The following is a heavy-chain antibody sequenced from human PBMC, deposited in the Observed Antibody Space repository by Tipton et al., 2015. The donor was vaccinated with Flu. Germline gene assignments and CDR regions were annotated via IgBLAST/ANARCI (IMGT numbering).Heavy chain of an antibody. D-gene: IGHD6-19*01. Sequence: RSLRLSCAASGFTFSSYGMHWVRQAPGKGLEWVAVISYDGSNKYYADSVKGRFTISRDNSKNTLYLQMNSLRAEDTAVYYCAKDPNTGYSSGWLSDYYYGMDVWGQGTTVTVSS. CDR1: GFTFSSYG. CDR3: AKDPNTGYSSGWLSDYYYGMDV. J-gene: IGHJ6*02. V-gene: IGHV3-30*18. CDR2: ISYDGSNK.